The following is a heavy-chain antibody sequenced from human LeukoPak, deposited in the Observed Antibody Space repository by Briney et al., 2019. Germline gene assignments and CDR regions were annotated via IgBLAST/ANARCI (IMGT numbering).Heavy chain of an antibody. J-gene: IGHJ4*02. CDR2: IYSGGST. V-gene: IGHV3-53*04. Sequence: PAGGSLRLSCAASGFTVSSNYISWVRQAPGKGLEWVSVIYSGGSTYYADSVKGRFTISRHNPTNTVYLQMNSLRTEDTAVYYCARVTSSGYPTWAFDYWGQGALVTVSS. CDR1: GFTVSSNY. D-gene: IGHD3-22*01. CDR3: ARVTSSGYPTWAFDY.